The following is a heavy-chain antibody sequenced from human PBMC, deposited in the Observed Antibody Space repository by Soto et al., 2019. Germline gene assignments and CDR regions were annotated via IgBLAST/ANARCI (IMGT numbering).Heavy chain of an antibody. CDR3: AKDRRSLGSGPTAFDI. CDR2: ISGSGDSA. D-gene: IGHD6-19*01. V-gene: IGHV3-23*01. CDR1: GFMYRNYP. Sequence: VGSLRLSCVASGFMYRNYPMSWVRQGPGKGLEWVAGISGSGDSAYYADSVKGRFTIARDNSKNTVNLQMNSVRADDTAVYYCAKDRRSLGSGPTAFDIWGQGTMVTVS. J-gene: IGHJ3*02.